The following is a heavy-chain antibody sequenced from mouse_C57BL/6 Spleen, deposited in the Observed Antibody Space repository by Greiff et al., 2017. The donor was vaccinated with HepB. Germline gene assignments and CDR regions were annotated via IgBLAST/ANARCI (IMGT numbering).Heavy chain of an antibody. D-gene: IGHD4-1*01. Sequence: LVESGPELVKPGASVKISCKASGYAFSSSWMNWVKQRPGKGLEWIGRIYPGDGDTNYNGKFKGKATLTADKSSSTAYMQLSSLTSEDSAVYFCAREETGPFDYWGQGTTLTVSS. V-gene: IGHV1-82*01. CDR2: IYPGDGDT. CDR3: AREETGPFDY. CDR1: GYAFSSSW. J-gene: IGHJ2*01.